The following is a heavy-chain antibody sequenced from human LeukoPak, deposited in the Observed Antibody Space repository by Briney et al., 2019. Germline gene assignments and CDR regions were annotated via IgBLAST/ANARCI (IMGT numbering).Heavy chain of an antibody. CDR3: AKRYIANTGPIDY. D-gene: IGHD1-1*01. J-gene: IGHJ4*02. CDR1: GLTFSDYA. CDR2: ISGSAQRT. Sequence: GGSLRLSCAASGLTFSDYAMSWVRQAPGQGLEWVSGISGSAQRTYYADSVKGRFTISRDNFKRTLYLEMNSLKAEDTAVYYCAKRYIANTGPIDYWGQGTLVTVSS. V-gene: IGHV3-23*01.